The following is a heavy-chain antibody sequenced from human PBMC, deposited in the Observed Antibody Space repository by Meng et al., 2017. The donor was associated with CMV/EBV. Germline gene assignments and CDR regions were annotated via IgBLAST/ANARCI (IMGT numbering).Heavy chain of an antibody. J-gene: IGHJ3*02. CDR2: INPSGGST. V-gene: IGHV1-46*01. CDR3: ARDLLGSGVWRFSNAFDI. CDR1: VYTFTSYY. Sequence: ASVKVSCKASVYTFTSYYMHWVRQAPGQGLEWMGIINPSGGSTSYAQKFQGRVTMTRDTFTSTVYMELSSLRSEDTAVYYCARDLLGSGVWRFSNAFDIWGQGTMVTVSS. D-gene: IGHD3-10*01.